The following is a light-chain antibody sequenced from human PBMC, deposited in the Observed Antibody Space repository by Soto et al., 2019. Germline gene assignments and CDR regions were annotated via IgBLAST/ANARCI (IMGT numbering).Light chain of an antibody. J-gene: IGKJ1*01. CDR1: QSVRSSY. Sequence: EIVLTQSPGTLSLSPGERATLSCRASQSVRSSYLAWYQQKLGQAPRLLIYGVSNRATGLPDRFSGSGSGTDFTLTISRRESEDFAVYYCQQYGTSPRTFGQGTKVEIK. CDR3: QQYGTSPRT. V-gene: IGKV3-20*01. CDR2: GVS.